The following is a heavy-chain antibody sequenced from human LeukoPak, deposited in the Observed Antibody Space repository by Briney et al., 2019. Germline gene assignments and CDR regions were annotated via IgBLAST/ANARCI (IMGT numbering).Heavy chain of an antibody. V-gene: IGHV4-59*12. CDR3: ARVREGIVGAT. CDR1: GGSISSDY. J-gene: IGHJ4*02. CDR2: IYYSGST. Sequence: SETLSLTCTVSGGSISSDYWSWIRQPPGKGLEWIGYIYYSGSTYYNPSLKSRVTISVDTSKNQFSLKLSSVTAADTAVYYCARVREGIVGATWGQGTLVTVSS. D-gene: IGHD1-26*01.